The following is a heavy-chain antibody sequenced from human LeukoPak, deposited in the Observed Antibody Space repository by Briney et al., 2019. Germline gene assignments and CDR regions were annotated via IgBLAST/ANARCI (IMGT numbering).Heavy chain of an antibody. CDR3: ARSRLRGFDP. D-gene: IGHD3-22*01. CDR2: INHSGST. V-gene: IGHV4-34*01. CDR1: GGSFSGYY. Sequence: SETLSLTCAVYGGSFSGYYWSWIRQPPGKGLEWIGEINHSGSTNYNPSLKSQVTISVDTSKNQFSLKLSSVTAADTAVYYCARSRLRGFDPWGQGTLVTVSS. J-gene: IGHJ5*02.